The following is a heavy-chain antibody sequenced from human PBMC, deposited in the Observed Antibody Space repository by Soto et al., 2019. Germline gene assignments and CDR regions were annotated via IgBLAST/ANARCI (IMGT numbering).Heavy chain of an antibody. CDR3: SIGSWSAETFDV. D-gene: IGHD2-2*01. Sequence: QVHLVQSGAEVKKPGSSVKVSCKAAGGTFSTYTLIWVRQAPGQGLEWMGRIIPMLTVRNSAQKFQGRVTLTAGKYTSTAFMELTSLRSDDTAVYYCSIGSWSAETFDVWGQGTMVTVSS. CDR2: IIPMLTVR. J-gene: IGHJ3*01. CDR1: GGTFSTYT. V-gene: IGHV1-69*02.